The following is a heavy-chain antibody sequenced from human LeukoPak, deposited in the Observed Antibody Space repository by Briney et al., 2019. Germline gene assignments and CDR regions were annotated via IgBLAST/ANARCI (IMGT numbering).Heavy chain of an antibody. Sequence: GGSLRLSCAASGFNFRDSCMHWVRQIPGKGPLWVSRICPGGTIRNYADSVKGRFSISRDDARNMVFLEMHSLRVDDTAVYYCVRDFRSGDFWGQGILVTVSS. CDR1: GFNFRDSC. V-gene: IGHV3-74*01. CDR3: VRDFRSGDF. J-gene: IGHJ4*02. CDR2: ICPGGTIR.